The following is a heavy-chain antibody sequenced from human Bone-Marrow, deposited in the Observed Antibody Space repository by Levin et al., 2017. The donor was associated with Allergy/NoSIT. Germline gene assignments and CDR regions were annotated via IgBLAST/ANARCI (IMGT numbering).Heavy chain of an antibody. J-gene: IGHJ4*02. Sequence: GESLKISCKASGYTFTGHYMHWVRQAPGQGLEYVGCINPNTGATDYAQKFQGRVTMTRDTSISTAHMELSSLTSDDTAVYYCAREGTGDWDKSIDYWGQGTLVTVSS. CDR1: GYTFTGHY. V-gene: IGHV1-2*02. CDR2: INPNTGAT. D-gene: IGHD2-21*02. CDR3: AREGTGDWDKSIDY.